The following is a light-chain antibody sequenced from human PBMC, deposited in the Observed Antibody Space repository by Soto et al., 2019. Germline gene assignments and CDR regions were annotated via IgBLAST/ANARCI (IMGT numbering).Light chain of an antibody. CDR1: RSISNY. V-gene: IGKV1-39*01. J-gene: IGKJ2*01. Sequence: DIQMTQSPSSLSVSVGDKVTITCRASRSISNYLNWYQQKPGKAPELLIYASVNLQSGVPSRFSGSGSGTDFTLTNNSLQPDDFATYYCQQSYNTPYTCGQGTKLEI. CDR2: ASV. CDR3: QQSYNTPYT.